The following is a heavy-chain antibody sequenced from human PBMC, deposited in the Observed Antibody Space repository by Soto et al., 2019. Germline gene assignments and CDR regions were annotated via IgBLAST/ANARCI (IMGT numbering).Heavy chain of an antibody. D-gene: IGHD6-6*01. J-gene: IGHJ6*02. CDR2: IYPGDSDT. V-gene: IGHV5-51*01. Sequence: GESLKISCKGSGYSFTSYWIGWVRQMPGKGLEWMGIIYPGDSDTRYSPSFQGQVTISADKSISTAYLQWSSLKASDTAMYYRARHRSSIAARPDLYYYGMDVWGQGTTVTVSS. CDR1: GYSFTSYW. CDR3: ARHRSSIAARPDLYYYGMDV.